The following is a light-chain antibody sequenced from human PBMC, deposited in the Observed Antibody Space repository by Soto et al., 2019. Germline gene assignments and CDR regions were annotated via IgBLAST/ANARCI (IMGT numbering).Light chain of an antibody. V-gene: IGKV1-5*03. CDR3: QKAYSFPIT. CDR2: KAS. CDR1: QTISSW. J-gene: IGKJ5*01. Sequence: DIQMTQSPSTLSGSVGGRVTITCRASQTISSWLAWYQQKPGKAPKLLIYKASTLKSGVPSRFSGSGSGTDFTLTINSLQPEDFATYYCQKAYSFPITCGQGTRREI.